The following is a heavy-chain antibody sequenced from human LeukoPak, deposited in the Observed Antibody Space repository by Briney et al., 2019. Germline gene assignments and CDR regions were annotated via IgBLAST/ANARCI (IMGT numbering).Heavy chain of an antibody. CDR2: INPNSGGT. Sequence: ASVKVSCKASGYTFTGYYMHWVRQAPGQGLEWMGWINPNSGGTNYAQKFQGRVTMTRDTSISTAYMELSRLRSDDTAVYYCARDASKREVNWFDPWGQGTLSPSPQ. CDR3: ARDASKREVNWFDP. CDR1: GYTFTGYY. V-gene: IGHV1-2*02. J-gene: IGHJ5*02. D-gene: IGHD1-26*01.